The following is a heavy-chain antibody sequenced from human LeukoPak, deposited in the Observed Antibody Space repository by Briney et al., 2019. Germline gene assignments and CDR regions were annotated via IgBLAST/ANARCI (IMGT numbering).Heavy chain of an antibody. J-gene: IGHJ4*02. CDR1: GFTFNSYA. V-gene: IGHV3-23*01. CDR2: ISGSGDST. CDR3: AKSSWSVTPGYFDY. D-gene: IGHD4-17*01. Sequence: GGSLRLSCAASGFTFNSYAMSWVRQTPGKGLEWVSTISGSGDSTYYAGSVKGRFTISRDNSKNTLYLQMDSLRAEDTAIYYCAKSSWSVTPGYFDYWGQGTLVTVSS.